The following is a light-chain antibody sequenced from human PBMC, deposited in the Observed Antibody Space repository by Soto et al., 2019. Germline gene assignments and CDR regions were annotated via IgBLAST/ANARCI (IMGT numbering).Light chain of an antibody. V-gene: IGLV2-14*03. CDR3: SSYTSSSTPRV. CDR2: DVS. Sequence: QSALTQPASVSGSPGQSITISCTGTSSDVGGYNDVSWYQQHPGKAPKLMIYDVSNRPSGVSNRFSGSKSGNTASLTISGLQAEDEADYYCSSYTSSSTPRVFGNGTKVNVL. J-gene: IGLJ1*01. CDR1: SSDVGGYND.